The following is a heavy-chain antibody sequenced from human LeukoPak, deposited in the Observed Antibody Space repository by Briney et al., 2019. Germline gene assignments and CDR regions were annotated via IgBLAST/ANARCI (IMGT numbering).Heavy chain of an antibody. CDR2: IYTSGST. V-gene: IGHV4-61*02. J-gene: IGHJ4*02. D-gene: IGHD3-22*01. Sequence: PSQTLSLTCTVSGGSISSGSYYWSWIRQPAGKGLEWIGRIYTSGSTNYNPSLKSRVTISVDTSKNQFSPKLSSVTAADTAVYYCARAADYYDSSGYLDYWGQGTLVTVSS. CDR3: ARAADYYDSSGYLDY. CDR1: GGSISSGSYY.